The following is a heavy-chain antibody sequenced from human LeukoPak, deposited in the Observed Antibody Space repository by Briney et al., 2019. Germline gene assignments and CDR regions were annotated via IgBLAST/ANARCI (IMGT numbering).Heavy chain of an antibody. Sequence: GGSLRLSCAASGFTVSSNYMSWVRQAPGKGLEWVSVIYSGGSTYYADSVKGRFTISRDNSKNTLYLQMNSLRAEDTAVYYCARDVRQSSGWYGFDYWGQGTLVTVSS. CDR1: GFTVSSNY. J-gene: IGHJ4*02. CDR2: IYSGGST. CDR3: ARDVRQSSGWYGFDY. V-gene: IGHV3-66*01. D-gene: IGHD6-19*01.